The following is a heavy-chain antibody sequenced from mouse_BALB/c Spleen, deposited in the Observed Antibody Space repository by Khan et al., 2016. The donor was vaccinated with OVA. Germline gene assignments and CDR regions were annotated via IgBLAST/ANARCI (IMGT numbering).Heavy chain of an antibody. J-gene: IGHJ4*01. CDR1: GYTFTNYW. CDR3: TRRRDGVMDY. D-gene: IGHD3-3*01. Sequence: QVQLQQSGAELVRPGASVKLSCKASGYTFTNYWINWVKQRPGQGLEWIGNIYPSDSYTNYNQRFKDKATLTVDKASSTAYIQLSSPTSEDSAVYYCTRRRDGVMDYWGQGTSVTVSS. CDR2: IYPSDSYT. V-gene: IGHV1-69*02.